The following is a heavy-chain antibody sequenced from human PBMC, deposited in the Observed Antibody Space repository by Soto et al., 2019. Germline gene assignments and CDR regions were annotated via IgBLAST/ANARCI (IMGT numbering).Heavy chain of an antibody. Sequence: QGQLVQSGAEVRKPGSSVRVSCMPSGGTFNTYPFSWVRQAPGQGLEWMGGIIPIFGAANYAQKFRGRVTNTANKSPSTAYREVTSLRNEDTAVFYCARAGAAVIEPVGRDSTDLDVWGQGTTVTVPS. V-gene: IGHV1-69*06. CDR2: IIPIFGAA. D-gene: IGHD6-13*01. CDR1: GGTFNTYP. J-gene: IGHJ6*02. CDR3: ARAGAAVIEPVGRDSTDLDV.